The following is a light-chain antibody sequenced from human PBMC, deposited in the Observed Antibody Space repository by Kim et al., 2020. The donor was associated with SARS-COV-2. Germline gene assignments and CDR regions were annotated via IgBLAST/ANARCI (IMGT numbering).Light chain of an antibody. Sequence: SPGNRMTLTCRARQSISSDLAWYQQKPGQAPRLLIYGASTRATDIPVRFSGSGSGTEFTLTISSLQSEDFAVYYCQQYHNWPPRTFGQGTKVDIK. J-gene: IGKJ1*01. CDR1: QSISSD. V-gene: IGKV3-15*01. CDR2: GAS. CDR3: QQYHNWPPRT.